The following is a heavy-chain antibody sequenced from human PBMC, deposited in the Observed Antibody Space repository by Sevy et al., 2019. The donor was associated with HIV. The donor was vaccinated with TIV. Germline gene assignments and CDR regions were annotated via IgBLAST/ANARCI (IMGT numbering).Heavy chain of an antibody. CDR2: LSFGCGKI. D-gene: IGHD2-2*02. CDR1: GFAFYEYS. CDR3: AREGCSIPHDY. Sequence: GGSLRLSCAASGFAFYEYSMSWIRQAPGKGLEWVATLSFGCGKINYAYSVKGRFTISRDNSKNSFYLQMDNLRVEDTALYYCAREGCSIPHDYWGQGTRVTVSS. V-gene: IGHV3-23*01. J-gene: IGHJ4*02.